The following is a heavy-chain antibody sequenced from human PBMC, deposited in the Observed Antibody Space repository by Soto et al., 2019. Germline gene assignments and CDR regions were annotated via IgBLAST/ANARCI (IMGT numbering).Heavy chain of an antibody. CDR1: GGSISSSNW. Sequence: QVQLQESGPGLVKPSGTLSLTCAVSGGSISSSNWWSWVRQPPGKGLEWIGEIYHSGSTNYNPSLKGRVTISVDKSKNQFALKLSSVIAADTAVYYCAQDSSGYYFDYWGQGTLVTVSS. J-gene: IGHJ4*02. V-gene: IGHV4-4*02. CDR2: IYHSGST. D-gene: IGHD3-10*01. CDR3: AQDSSGYYFDY.